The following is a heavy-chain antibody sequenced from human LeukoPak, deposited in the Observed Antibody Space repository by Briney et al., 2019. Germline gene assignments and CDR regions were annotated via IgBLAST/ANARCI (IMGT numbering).Heavy chain of an antibody. V-gene: IGHV3-43D*03. D-gene: IGHD6-13*01. CDR3: AKDKPIAAAGTTLGYYFDY. Sequence: GGSLRLSXAASGFTFDDYAMHWVRQAPGKGLEWVSLISWDGGSTYYADSVKGRFTISRDNSKNSLYLQMNSLRAEDTALYYCAKDKPIAAAGTTLGYYFDYWGQGTLVTVSS. CDR2: ISWDGGST. J-gene: IGHJ4*02. CDR1: GFTFDDYA.